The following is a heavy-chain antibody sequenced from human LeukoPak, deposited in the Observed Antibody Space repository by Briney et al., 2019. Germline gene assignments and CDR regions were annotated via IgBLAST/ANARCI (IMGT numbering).Heavy chain of an antibody. D-gene: IGHD3-9*01. CDR2: IYYSGST. V-gene: IGHV4-59*01. J-gene: IGHJ1*01. Sequence: SETLSLTCTVSGGSISSYYWSWIRQPPGKGLEWIGYIYYSGSTNYNPSLKSRVTISVDTSKNQFSLKLGSVTAADTAVYYCARYDILTGYYHAEYFQHWGQGTLVTVSS. CDR3: ARYDILTGYYHAEYFQH. CDR1: GGSISSYY.